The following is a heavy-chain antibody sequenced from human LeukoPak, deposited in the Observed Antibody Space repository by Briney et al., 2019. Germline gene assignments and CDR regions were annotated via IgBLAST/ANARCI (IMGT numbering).Heavy chain of an antibody. V-gene: IGHV4-28*05. CDR3: AKTRSGPYYGDSFDI. Sequence: KTSDTLSLTCAVSGDSITRSDWWAWIRPPPGKGLEWLGNIYYSGRVYHNPSLQTRVTMSVDSSKNQFSLRLGSVTAVDTAVYFCAKTRSGPYYGDSFDIWGQGILVTVSS. D-gene: IGHD1-26*01. J-gene: IGHJ3*02. CDR2: IYYSGRV. CDR1: GDSITRSDW.